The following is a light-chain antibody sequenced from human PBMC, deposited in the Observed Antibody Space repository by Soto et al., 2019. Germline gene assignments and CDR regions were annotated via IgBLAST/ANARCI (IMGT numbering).Light chain of an antibody. CDR1: HGLEMSDGKSS. V-gene: IGKV2-30*01. J-gene: IGKJ2*03. CDR3: AVSAYLLNS. CDR2: QVS. Sequence: SPLSLPVSTGQPASIAWRSSHGLEMSDGKSSLRWYHQRPGQSPRRLVYQVSNRDSGVPDRFSGSGSGTDFTLKICRVEAEDVVLYRSAVSAYLLNSLAERSRL.